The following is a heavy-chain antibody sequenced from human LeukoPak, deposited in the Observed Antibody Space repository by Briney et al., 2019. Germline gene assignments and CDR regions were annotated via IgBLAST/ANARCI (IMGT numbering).Heavy chain of an antibody. CDR3: ARTRRIMITFGGVYYFDY. CDR2: IYYSGST. V-gene: IGHV4-59*01. D-gene: IGHD3-16*01. CDR1: GGSISSYY. Sequence: PSETLSLTCTVSGGSISSYYWSWIRQPPGKGLEWIGYIYYSGSTNYNPSLKSRVTISVDTSKNQFSLKLSPVTAADTAVYYCARTRRIMITFGGVYYFDYWGQGTLVTVSS. J-gene: IGHJ4*02.